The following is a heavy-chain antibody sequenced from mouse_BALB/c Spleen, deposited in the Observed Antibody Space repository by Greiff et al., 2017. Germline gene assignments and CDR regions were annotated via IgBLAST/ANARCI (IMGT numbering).Heavy chain of an antibody. Sequence: EVKLQESGAELVKPGASVKLSCTASGFNIKDTYMHWVKQRPEQGLEWIGRIDPANGNTKYDPKFQGKATITADTSSNTAYLQLSSLTSEDTAVYYCARGDYDYVGAMDYWGQGTSVTVSS. V-gene: IGHV14-3*02. CDR3: ARGDYDYVGAMDY. CDR2: IDPANGNT. D-gene: IGHD2-4*01. J-gene: IGHJ4*01. CDR1: GFNIKDTY.